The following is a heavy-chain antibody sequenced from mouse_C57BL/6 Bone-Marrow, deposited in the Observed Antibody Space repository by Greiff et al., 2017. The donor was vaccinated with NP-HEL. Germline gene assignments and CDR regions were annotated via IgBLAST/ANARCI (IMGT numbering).Heavy chain of an antibody. CDR2: IYPGSGNT. J-gene: IGHJ3*01. CDR1: GYSFTSYY. D-gene: IGHD1-1*01. CDR3: ARRWYYYGSTPFAY. Sequence: VQLQQSGPELVKPGASVKISCKASGYSFTSYYIHWVKQRPGQGLVWIGWIYPGSGNTKYNEKFKGKATLTADTSSSTAYMQRSSLTSEDSAVYYCARRWYYYGSTPFAYWGQGTLVTVSA. V-gene: IGHV1-66*01.